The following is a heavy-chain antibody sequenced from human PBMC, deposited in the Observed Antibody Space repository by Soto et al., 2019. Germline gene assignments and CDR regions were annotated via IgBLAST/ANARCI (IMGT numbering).Heavy chain of an antibody. CDR1: GGSISSRSYF. Sequence: QLQLQESGPGLAKPSETLSLTCTVSGGSISSRSYFWDWIRQPPGNALEWIGRIYYSGNPYYNPSLKSLVNVYVARSNKQCSLKLSSVTSADTALYYCARRMKDSSSAGGFDIWGQGTRVTVSS. D-gene: IGHD3-22*01. J-gene: IGHJ3*02. V-gene: IGHV4-39*01. CDR3: ARRMKDSSSAGGFDI. CDR2: IYYSGNP.